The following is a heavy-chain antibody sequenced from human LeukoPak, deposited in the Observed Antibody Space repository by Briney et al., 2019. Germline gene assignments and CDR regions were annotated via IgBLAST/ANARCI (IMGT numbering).Heavy chain of an antibody. Sequence: AASVKVSCKASGYTFTDDYMHWVRQAPGKGLEWMGGFDPEDGETIYAQKFQGRVTMTEDTSTDTAYMELSSLRSEDTAVYYCATDLGYSSSYDYWGQGTLVTVSS. CDR2: FDPEDGET. V-gene: IGHV1-24*01. J-gene: IGHJ4*02. D-gene: IGHD6-13*01. CDR1: GYTFTDDY. CDR3: ATDLGYSSSYDY.